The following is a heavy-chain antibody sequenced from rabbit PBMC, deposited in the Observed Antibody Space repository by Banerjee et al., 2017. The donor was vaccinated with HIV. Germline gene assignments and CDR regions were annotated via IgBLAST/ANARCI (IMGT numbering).Heavy chain of an antibody. Sequence: QSLEESGGDLVKPGASLTLTCTASGFDFSSDTMCWVRQAPGKGLEWIGCINTISGSAYYASWAKGRFTISIPSSSTVTLQMTSLTAADTATYFCARRYASGSAYFNLWGPGTLVTVS. D-gene: IGHD1-1*01. CDR2: INTISGSA. V-gene: IGHV1S40*01. CDR3: ARRYASGSAYFNL. J-gene: IGHJ4*01. CDR1: GFDFSSDT.